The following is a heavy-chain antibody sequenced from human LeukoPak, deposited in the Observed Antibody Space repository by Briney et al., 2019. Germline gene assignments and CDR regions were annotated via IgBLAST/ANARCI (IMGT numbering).Heavy chain of an antibody. Sequence: PSQTLSLTCAVSGGSISSGGYSWSWIRRPPGKGLEWIGYIYHSGSTYYNPSLKSRVTISVDRSKNQFSLKLSSVTAADTAVYYCATGGRGYKPFLFDYWGQGTLVTVSS. CDR1: GGSISSGGYS. J-gene: IGHJ4*02. V-gene: IGHV4-30-2*01. CDR2: IYHSGST. D-gene: IGHD1-14*01. CDR3: ATGGRGYKPFLFDY.